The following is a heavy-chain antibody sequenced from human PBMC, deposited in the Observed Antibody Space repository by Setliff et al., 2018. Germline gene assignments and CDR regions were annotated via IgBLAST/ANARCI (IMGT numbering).Heavy chain of an antibody. CDR1: GFTFSSYE. J-gene: IGHJ5*02. Sequence: PGGSLRLSCAASGFTFSSYEMNWVRQAPGKGLEWVSYISGSGSSIFYADSVKGRFTISRDNAKNSLYLQMNSLRAEDTAVYYCARESVAATYNWFDPWGQGTLVTVSS. V-gene: IGHV3-48*03. CDR2: ISGSGSSI. CDR3: ARESVAATYNWFDP. D-gene: IGHD2-15*01.